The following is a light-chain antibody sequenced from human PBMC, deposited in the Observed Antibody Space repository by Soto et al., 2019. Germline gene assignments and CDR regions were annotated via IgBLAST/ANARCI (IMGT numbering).Light chain of an antibody. J-gene: IGLJ3*02. CDR3: AAWDDSLSGHCV. V-gene: IGLV1-47*02. Sequence: QSVLTQPPSASGTPGQRVPISCSCSSSNIGSHYVYWYQQLPATAPKLLIYSNNHRPTGVPDLFSGSKSGTSASLAISGLRSEDEAYYYWAAWDDSLSGHCVFGGGTKLTVL. CDR2: SNN. CDR1: SSNIGSHY.